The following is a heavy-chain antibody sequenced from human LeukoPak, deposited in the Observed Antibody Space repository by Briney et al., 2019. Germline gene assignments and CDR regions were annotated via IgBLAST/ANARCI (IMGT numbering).Heavy chain of an antibody. Sequence: ASVKVSCKASGYTFTGYYMHWVRQAPGQGLEWMGWINPNSGGTNYAQKFQGRVTMTRDTSISTAYMELSRLRSDDTAVYYCARDIGGIVVVPAARNYYYYYYMDVWGKGTTVTISS. CDR1: GYTFTGYY. D-gene: IGHD2-2*01. J-gene: IGHJ6*03. V-gene: IGHV1-2*02. CDR3: ARDIGGIVVVPAARNYYYYYYMDV. CDR2: INPNSGGT.